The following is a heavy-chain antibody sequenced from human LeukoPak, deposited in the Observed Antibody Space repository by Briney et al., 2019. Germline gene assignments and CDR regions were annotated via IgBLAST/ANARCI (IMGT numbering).Heavy chain of an antibody. J-gene: IGHJ4*02. CDR3: AKPPSGMVATGFDY. D-gene: IGHD5-12*01. CDR1: GFTFSSYA. CDR2: ISGSGGST. Sequence: PGGSLRLSCAASGFTFSSYAMSRVRQAPGKGLEWVSAISGSGGSTYYADSVKGRFTISRDNSKNTLYLQMNSLRAEDTAVYYCAKPPSGMVATGFDYWDQGTLVTVSS. V-gene: IGHV3-23*01.